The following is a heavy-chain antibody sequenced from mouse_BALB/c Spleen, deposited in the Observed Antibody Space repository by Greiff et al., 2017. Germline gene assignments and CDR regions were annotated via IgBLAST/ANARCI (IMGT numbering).Heavy chain of an antibody. CDR2: ISSGSSTI. D-gene: IGHD2-14*01. V-gene: IGHV5-17*02. CDR3: ARRAAMGYRYDVNYAMDY. Sequence: EVHLVESGGGLVQPGGSRKLSCAASGFTFSSFGMHWVRQAPEKGLEWVAYISSGSSTIYYADTVKGRFTISRDNPKNTLFLQMTSLRSEDTAMYYCARRAAMGYRYDVNYAMDYWGQGTSVTVSS. J-gene: IGHJ4*01. CDR1: GFTFSSFG.